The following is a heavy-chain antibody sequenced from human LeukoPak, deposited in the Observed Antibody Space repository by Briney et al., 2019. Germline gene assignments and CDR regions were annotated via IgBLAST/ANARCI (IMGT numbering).Heavy chain of an antibody. CDR1: GFTFSSYA. J-gene: IGHJ5*02. Sequence: GGSLRLSRAASGFTFSSYAMHWVRQAPGKGLEWVAVISYDGSNKYYADSVKGRFTISRDNSKNTLYLQMSSLRAEDTAVYYCASGPFNDFWSGHHGFDPWGQGTLVTVSS. D-gene: IGHD3-3*01. CDR3: ASGPFNDFWSGHHGFDP. V-gene: IGHV3-30-3*01. CDR2: ISYDGSNK.